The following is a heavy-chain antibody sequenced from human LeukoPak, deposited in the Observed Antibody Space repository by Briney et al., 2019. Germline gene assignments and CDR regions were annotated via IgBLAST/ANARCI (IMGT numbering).Heavy chain of an antibody. CDR1: GYTFTGYY. CDR3: ARDLGGLGMGVH. V-gene: IGHV1-2*02. CDR2: INPNSGGT. Sequence: ASVKVSCKASGYTFTGYYMHWVRQAPGQGLEWMGWINPNSGGTNYAQKFQGRVTMTRDTSISTAYMGLSRLRSDDTAVYYCARDLGGLGMGVHWGQGTLVTVSS. D-gene: IGHD3-16*01. J-gene: IGHJ4*02.